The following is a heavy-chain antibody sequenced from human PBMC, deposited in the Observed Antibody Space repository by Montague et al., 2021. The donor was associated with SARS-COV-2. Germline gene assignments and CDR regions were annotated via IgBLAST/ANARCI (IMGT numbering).Heavy chain of an antibody. D-gene: IGHD1-1*01. V-gene: IGHV4-39*01. J-gene: IGHJ3*02. CDR1: GGSITVSRYD. CDR2: VHYTGTT. Sequence: SETLSLTCTVSGGSITVSRYDWGWIRQPPGKGLEWIGSVHYTGTTSYNASLKGRLTISVDTSENQFSLKVTSVTASDTAVYYCARHRANAGSFDIWGQGTMVTVSS. CDR3: ARHRANAGSFDI.